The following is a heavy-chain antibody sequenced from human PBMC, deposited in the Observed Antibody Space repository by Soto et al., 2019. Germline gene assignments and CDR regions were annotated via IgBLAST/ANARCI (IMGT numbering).Heavy chain of an antibody. Sequence: GGSLRLSCAASGFTFSSYDMHWVRQATGKGLEWVSAIGTAGDTYYPGSVKGRFTISRENAKNSLYLQMNSLRAEDTAVYYCASQYSYGGYYYYGMDVWGQGTKVTVSS. CDR2: IGTAGDT. V-gene: IGHV3-13*01. CDR3: ASQYSYGGYYYYGMDV. D-gene: IGHD5-18*01. CDR1: GFTFSSYD. J-gene: IGHJ6*02.